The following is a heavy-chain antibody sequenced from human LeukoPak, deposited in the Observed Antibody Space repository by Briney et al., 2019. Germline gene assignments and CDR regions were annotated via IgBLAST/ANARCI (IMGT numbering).Heavy chain of an antibody. CDR2: ISAYNGNT. V-gene: IGHV1-18*04. CDR1: GYTFTSYY. CDR3: ARSPIVVVPAAIGWFDP. Sequence: ASVKVSCKASGYTFTSYYMHWVRQAPGQGLEWMGWISAYNGNTNYAQKLQGRVTMTTDTSTSTAYMELRSLRSDDTAVYYCARSPIVVVPAAIGWFDPWGQGTLVTVSS. J-gene: IGHJ5*02. D-gene: IGHD2-2*01.